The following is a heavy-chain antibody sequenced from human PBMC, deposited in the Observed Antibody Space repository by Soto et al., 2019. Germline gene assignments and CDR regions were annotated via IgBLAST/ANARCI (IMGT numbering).Heavy chain of an antibody. CDR1: GGSFSGYY. Sequence: QVQLQQWGAGLLKPSETLSLTCAVYGGSFSGYYWSWIRQPPGKGLEWIGEINHSGSTNYNPSLKSRVTISVDTSKNQFSLKLSSVTAADTAVYYCARMTYDASNFDYWGQGTLVTVSS. D-gene: IGHD1-1*01. V-gene: IGHV4-34*01. J-gene: IGHJ4*02. CDR3: ARMTYDASNFDY. CDR2: INHSGST.